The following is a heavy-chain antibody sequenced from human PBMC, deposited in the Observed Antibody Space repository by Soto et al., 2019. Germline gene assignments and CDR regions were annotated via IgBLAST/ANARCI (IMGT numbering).Heavy chain of an antibody. CDR2: ISYDGSNK. J-gene: IGHJ4*02. V-gene: IGHV3-30-3*01. CDR1: GFTFSSCA. Sequence: QVQLVESGGGVVQPGRSLRLSCAASGFTFSSCAMHWVRQAPGRGLEWVAVISYDGSNKYYADSVKGRFTISRDNSKNTPYLQMNSLSAEDTAEYYCARRWGSGYSDYWGQGTLVIVS. D-gene: IGHD3-22*01. CDR3: ARRWGSGYSDY.